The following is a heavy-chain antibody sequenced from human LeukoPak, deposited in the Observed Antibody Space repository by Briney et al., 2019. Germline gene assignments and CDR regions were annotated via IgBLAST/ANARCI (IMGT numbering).Heavy chain of an antibody. Sequence: PGRSLRLSCAASGFTFDDYAMHWVRQAPGKGLEWVSGISWNRGSIGYADSVKGRFTISRDNAKNSLYLQMNSLRAEDTALYYCAKAGSGSYADGMDVWGQGTTVTVSS. J-gene: IGHJ6*02. D-gene: IGHD3-10*01. CDR3: AKAGSGSYADGMDV. CDR2: ISWNRGSI. CDR1: GFTFDDYA. V-gene: IGHV3-9*01.